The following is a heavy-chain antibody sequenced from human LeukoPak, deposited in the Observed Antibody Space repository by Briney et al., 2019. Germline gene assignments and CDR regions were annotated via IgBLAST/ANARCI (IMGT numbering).Heavy chain of an antibody. Sequence: SETLSLTCAVSGDSVSGYYWSWIRQPPGKGLEWIAYIYYSGDTNYNPSLKSRVTISVDTSKNQFSLKLSSVTAADTAVYYCARVSFFGRGYGGNASPYFDYWGQGTLVTVSS. V-gene: IGHV4-59*02. CDR3: ARVSFFGRGYGGNASPYFDY. D-gene: IGHD4-23*01. CDR2: IYYSGDT. CDR1: GDSVSGYY. J-gene: IGHJ4*02.